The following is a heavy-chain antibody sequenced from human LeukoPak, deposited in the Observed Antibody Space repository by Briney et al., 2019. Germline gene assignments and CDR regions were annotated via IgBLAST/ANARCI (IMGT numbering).Heavy chain of an antibody. V-gene: IGHV1-69*13. J-gene: IGHJ6*02. CDR3: ATGIAAAGPPYYYGMDV. CDR1: RGTVSSYA. D-gene: IGHD6-13*01. CDR2: SMPISGTP. Sequence: ALVKVSCKAARGTVSSYAIGGVREAPGHGLEWRGGSMPISGTPHSAPQFQGSFTITADESTGTAYMELSSLRSEDTAVYYCATGIAAAGPPYYYGMDVWGQGTTVTVSS.